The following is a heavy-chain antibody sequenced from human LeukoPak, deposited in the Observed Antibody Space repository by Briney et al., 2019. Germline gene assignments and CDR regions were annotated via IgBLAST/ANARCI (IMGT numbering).Heavy chain of an antibody. V-gene: IGHV4-4*02. CDR2: IYHSGNT. Sequence: GSLRLSCTASGFTFSSHVMSWVRQAPGKGLEWIGEIYHSGNTHYKPSLRSRLTISVDKSKNQFSLTLSSVTAADTAVYYCATSVAKKFDYWGQGTLVTVSS. J-gene: IGHJ4*02. CDR3: ATSVAKKFDY. CDR1: GFTFSSHVM. D-gene: IGHD5-12*01.